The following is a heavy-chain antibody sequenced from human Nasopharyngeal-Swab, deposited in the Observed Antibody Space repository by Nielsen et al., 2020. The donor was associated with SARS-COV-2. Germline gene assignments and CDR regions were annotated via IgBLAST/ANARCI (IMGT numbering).Heavy chain of an antibody. V-gene: IGHV1-3*01. CDR1: GYTFTSYA. J-gene: IGHJ6*02. CDR2: INAGNGNT. CDR3: ARDDYYYYGMDV. Sequence: ASVKVSCKASGYTFTSYAMHWVRQAPGQRLEWMGWINAGNGNTKYSQKFQGRVTITRDTSASTAYMELSSLGSEDTAVYYCARDDYYYYGMDVWGQGTTVTVSS.